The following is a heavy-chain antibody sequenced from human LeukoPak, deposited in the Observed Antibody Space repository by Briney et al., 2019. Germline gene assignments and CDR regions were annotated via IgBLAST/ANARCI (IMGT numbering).Heavy chain of an antibody. J-gene: IGHJ4*02. V-gene: IGHV4-30-2*01. CDR1: GGSISSDGHS. Sequence: SETLSLTCTVSGGSISSDGHSWSWIRQPPGKGLEWIGYIYHSGSGSTYYNPSLKSRVTISIDKSKNQFSLKLNSVTAADTAVYYCASLLTTPDYWGQGTLVTVSS. CDR2: IYHSGSGST. D-gene: IGHD4-17*01. CDR3: ASLLTTPDY.